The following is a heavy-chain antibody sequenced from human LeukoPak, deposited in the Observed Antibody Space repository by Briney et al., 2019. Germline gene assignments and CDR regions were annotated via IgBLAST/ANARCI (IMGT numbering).Heavy chain of an antibody. Sequence: GGSLRLACAASGFTFSSYIMNWVRQAPGKGLEWVSSISSISSYIYYADSVKGRFTISRDNAKNSLYLQMNSLRAEDTAVYYCVAAFASWGQGTLVTVSS. CDR1: GFTFSSYI. V-gene: IGHV3-21*01. J-gene: IGHJ4*02. D-gene: IGHD6-13*01. CDR2: ISSISSYI. CDR3: VAAFAS.